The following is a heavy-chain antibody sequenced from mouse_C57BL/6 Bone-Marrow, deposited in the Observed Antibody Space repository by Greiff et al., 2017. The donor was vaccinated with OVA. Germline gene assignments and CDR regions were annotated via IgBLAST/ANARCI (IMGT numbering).Heavy chain of an antibody. D-gene: IGHD1-1*02. J-gene: IGHJ1*03. V-gene: IGHV10-3*01. CDR2: IRSKSSNYAT. CDR1: GFTFNTYA. CDR3: VRVTMADWYFEV. Sequence: VQLKESGGGLVQPKGSLKLSCAASGFTFNTYAMHWVRQAPGKGLEWVARIRSKSSNYATYYADSVKDRFTISRDDSQSMLYLQMNNLETEDTAMYYCVRVTMADWYFEVWGTGTTVTVSS.